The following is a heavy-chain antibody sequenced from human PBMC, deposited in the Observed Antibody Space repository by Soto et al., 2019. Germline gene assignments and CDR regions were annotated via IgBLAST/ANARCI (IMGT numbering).Heavy chain of an antibody. CDR2: INHSGST. Sequence: QLQLQESGPGLVKPSETLSLTCRVSDGSMNSASSYWGWLRQPPGKGLEWIGVINHSGSTYHNLSLQGRVTMSVDASRNQFSLKLTSMTAADTAVYYCARLGGYVSVGYYYLWDSWGQGTLVTVSS. D-gene: IGHD3-22*01. J-gene: IGHJ4*02. CDR1: DGSMNSASSY. V-gene: IGHV4-39*01. CDR3: ARLGGYVSVGYYYLWDS.